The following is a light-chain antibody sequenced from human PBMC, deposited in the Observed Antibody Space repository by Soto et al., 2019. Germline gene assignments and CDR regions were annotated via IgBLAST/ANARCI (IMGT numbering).Light chain of an antibody. CDR2: DNI. CDR1: SSDVGGYNY. CDR3: GTWDTDLSAAHYA. V-gene: IGLV1-51*01. Sequence: QSVLTQPASVSGSPGQSITISCTGTSSDVGGYNYVSWYQHVPGTAPTLLIYDNIKRYPGIPDRFSGSKSGTSATLDITGLQTGDEADYYCGTWDTDLSAAHYAFGTGTKLTVL. J-gene: IGLJ1*01.